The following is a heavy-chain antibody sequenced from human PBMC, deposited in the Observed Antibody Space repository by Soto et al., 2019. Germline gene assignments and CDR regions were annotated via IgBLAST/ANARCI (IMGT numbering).Heavy chain of an antibody. J-gene: IGHJ6*02. CDR3: AKAREDIVVVPAAFVYYYYGMDV. V-gene: IGHV3-30*18. CDR2: ISYDGSNK. Sequence: PRGSLRLSCAASGFTFSSYGMHWVRQAPGKGLEWVAVISYDGSNKYYADSVKGRFTISRDNSKNTLYLQMNSLRAEDTAVYYCAKAREDIVVVPAAFVYYYYGMDVWGQGTTVTVSS. D-gene: IGHD2-2*01. CDR1: GFTFSSYG.